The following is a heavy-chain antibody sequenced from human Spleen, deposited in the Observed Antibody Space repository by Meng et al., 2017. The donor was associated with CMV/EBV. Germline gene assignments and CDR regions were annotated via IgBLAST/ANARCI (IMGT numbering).Heavy chain of an antibody. CDR1: GFPFSRDW. D-gene: IGHD5-18*01. J-gene: IGHJ4*02. CDR3: AKDLRGYSHDY. V-gene: IGHV3-23*03. Sequence: GESLKISCAASGFPFSRDWMSWVRQAPGKGLEWVSVIYSGGNYPHYADSVKGRFTISRDDSKNTLYLQMNSLRADDTALYYCAKDLRGYSHDYWGQGTLVTVSS. CDR2: IYSGGNYP.